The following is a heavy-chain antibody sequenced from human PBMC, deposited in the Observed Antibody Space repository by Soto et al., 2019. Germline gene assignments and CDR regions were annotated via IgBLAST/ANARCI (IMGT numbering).Heavy chain of an antibody. Sequence: GASVKVSCKASGYTFTSYGISWVRRAPGQGLEWMGWISVYNGNTNYAQKLQGRVTMTTDTSTSTAYMELRSLRSDDTAVYYCARAPLGIIVAPDFWGQGTLVTVSS. CDR2: ISVYNGNT. CDR1: GYTFTSYG. J-gene: IGHJ4*02. D-gene: IGHD3-22*01. V-gene: IGHV1-18*01. CDR3: ARAPLGIIVAPDF.